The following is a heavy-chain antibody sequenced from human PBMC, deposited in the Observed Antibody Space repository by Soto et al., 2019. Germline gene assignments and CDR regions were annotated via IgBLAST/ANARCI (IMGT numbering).Heavy chain of an antibody. V-gene: IGHV3-48*01. Sequence: GGSLRLSCAASGFTFSGYSMNWVRQAPGKGLEWLSYISSSSSTIYYADSVRGRFTVSRDNAKNSLYLQMNSLRAEDTAVYYCAKPGYCSGGSCYSDYWGQGTLVTVSS. D-gene: IGHD2-15*01. CDR1: GFTFSGYS. CDR2: ISSSSSTI. J-gene: IGHJ4*02. CDR3: AKPGYCSGGSCYSDY.